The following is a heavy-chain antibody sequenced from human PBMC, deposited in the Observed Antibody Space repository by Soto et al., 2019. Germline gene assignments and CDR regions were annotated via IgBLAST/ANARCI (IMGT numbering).Heavy chain of an antibody. D-gene: IGHD3-10*01. V-gene: IGHV3-66*01. Sequence: EVQLVESGGGLVQPGGSLRLSCVVSGFTVSNNYMSWVRQAPGKGLEWVSVIYSGGSTSYINSVKGRFTISGDNSKNTVYLQMNSLRAEDTAVYYCARPDTVRGVSYWGQGTLVTVSS. J-gene: IGHJ4*02. CDR2: IYSGGST. CDR3: ARPDTVRGVSY. CDR1: GFTVSNNY.